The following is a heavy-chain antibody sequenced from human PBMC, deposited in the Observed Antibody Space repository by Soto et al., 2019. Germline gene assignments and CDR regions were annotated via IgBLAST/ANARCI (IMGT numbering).Heavy chain of an antibody. CDR1: GGTFSSYA. D-gene: IGHD5-12*01. Sequence: VQLVQSGAEVKKPGSSVKVSCKASGGTFSSYAMSWVRQAPGKGLEWVSAISGSGGSTYYADSVKGRFTISRDNSKNTLYLQMNSLRAEDTAVYYCAKDRPRRDGYNGYWGQGTLVTVSS. CDR2: ISGSGGST. J-gene: IGHJ4*02. CDR3: AKDRPRRDGYNGY. V-gene: IGHV3-23*04.